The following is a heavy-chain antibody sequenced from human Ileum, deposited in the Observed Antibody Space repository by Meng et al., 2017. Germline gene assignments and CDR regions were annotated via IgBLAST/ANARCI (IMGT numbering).Heavy chain of an antibody. CDR1: GYTFTGYH. J-gene: IGHJ5*02. V-gene: IGHV1-2*06. CDR2: INPNSGGT. D-gene: IGHD1-20*01. Sequence: QVHLVQSGAEVKKPGASVKVSCKASGYTFTGYHMHWVRQAPGQGLEWMGRINPNSGGTIYAQKFQGRVTMIRDTSISTGYMELSRLRSDDTAVYYCAIITAGGAWGQGTLVTVSS. CDR3: AIITAGGA.